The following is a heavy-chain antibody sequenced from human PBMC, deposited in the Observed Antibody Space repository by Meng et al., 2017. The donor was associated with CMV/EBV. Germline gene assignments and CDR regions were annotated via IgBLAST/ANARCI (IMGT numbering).Heavy chain of an antibody. V-gene: IGHV4-39*01. CDR3: ARQGEGDYDFWSGRRGFDY. J-gene: IGHJ4*02. CDR1: GCSISSSSYY. CDR2: IYYSGST. Sequence: SETLSLTCTVSGCSISSSSYYWGWIRQPPGKGLEWIGSIYYSGSTYYNPSLKSRVTISVDTSKNQFSLKLSSVTAADTAVYYCARQGEGDYDFWSGRRGFDYWGQGTLVTVSS. D-gene: IGHD3-3*01.